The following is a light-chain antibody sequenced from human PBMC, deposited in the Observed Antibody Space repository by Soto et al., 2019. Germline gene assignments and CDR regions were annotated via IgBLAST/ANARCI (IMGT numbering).Light chain of an antibody. CDR2: GVS. CDR3: QQYGTLPWT. V-gene: IGKV3-20*01. CDR1: PSVSKTY. J-gene: IGKJ1*01. Sequence: EIVLTQSPATLSLSPGERATLSCRASPSVSKTYLAWYQQKPGQAPRLLMFGVSNRATGIPDRFSGSGSGTDFTLTISRLEPGDFAVYYCQQYGTLPWTFGQGTKVEIK.